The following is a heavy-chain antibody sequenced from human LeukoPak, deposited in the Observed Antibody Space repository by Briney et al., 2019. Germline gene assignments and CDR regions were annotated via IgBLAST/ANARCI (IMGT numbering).Heavy chain of an antibody. CDR2: IYYSGST. CDR1: GGSIGSGDYY. Sequence: SETLSLTCTVSGGSIGSGDYYWSWIRQPPGKGLEWIGYIYYSGSTYYNPSLKSRVTISVDTSKNQFSLKLSSVTAADTAVYYCARAVDIVAQVDYWGQGTLVTVSS. CDR3: ARAVDIVAQVDY. V-gene: IGHV4-30-4*01. D-gene: IGHD5-12*01. J-gene: IGHJ4*02.